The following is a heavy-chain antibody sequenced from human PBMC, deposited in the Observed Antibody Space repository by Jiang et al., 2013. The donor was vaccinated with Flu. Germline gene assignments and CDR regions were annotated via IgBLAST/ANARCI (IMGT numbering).Heavy chain of an antibody. CDR3: ARGLSGGNYYYYYGMDV. CDR2: INHSGST. D-gene: IGHD3-16*01. Sequence: SLTCAVYGGSFSGYYWSWIRQPPGKGLEWIGEINHSGSTNYNPSLKSRVTISVDTSKNQFSLKLSSVTAADTAVYYCARGLSGGNYYYYYGMDVWGQGTTVTVSS. V-gene: IGHV4-34*01. J-gene: IGHJ6*02. CDR1: GGSFSGYY.